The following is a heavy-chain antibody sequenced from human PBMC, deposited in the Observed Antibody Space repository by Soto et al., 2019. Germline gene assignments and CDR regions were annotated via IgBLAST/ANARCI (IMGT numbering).Heavy chain of an antibody. D-gene: IGHD2-15*01. CDR1: GASITDSY. V-gene: IGHV4-59*01. J-gene: IGHJ1*01. CDR2: IYFSRVA. CDR3: ARGDSDLAVSEAAY. Sequence: QMQMQESGPRLVKPSETLSLTCTVSGASITDSYWSWIRQPPEKGLEWIGYIYFSRVATYNPSLKSRATMSRDTSKNEFSLKLTSVTAADTAIYYCARGDSDLAVSEAAYWGQGTLVTVSS.